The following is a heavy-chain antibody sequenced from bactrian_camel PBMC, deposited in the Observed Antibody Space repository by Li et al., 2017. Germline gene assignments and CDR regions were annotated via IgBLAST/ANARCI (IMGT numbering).Heavy chain of an antibody. CDR1: GFSFRSSP. J-gene: IGHJ4*01. CDR2: ISASGATS. Sequence: DVQLVESGGGAAPLGGSVTLSCTAAGFSFRSSPMGWIRRRPGETMEWVSDISASGATSEVGASVKGRFTISRDNAKNTLYLQMNSLKPGDTAMYYCAAGAEVPNCRGGYCEPCLTFNADYRGRGTQVTVS. CDR3: AAGAEVPNCRGGYCEPCLTFNADY. V-gene: IGHV3-1*01. D-gene: IGHD1*01.